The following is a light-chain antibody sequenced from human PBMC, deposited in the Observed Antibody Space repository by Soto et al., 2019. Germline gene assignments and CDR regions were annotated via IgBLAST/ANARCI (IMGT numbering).Light chain of an antibody. V-gene: IGKV3-20*01. CDR2: GAF. CDR1: QSVSTGH. Sequence: IVLTQSPGTLSLSPGERATLSCRASQSVSTGHLAWYQQKPGQAPRLLMYGAFIRATGIPDRISGSGSGTDFSLTISRLEPEDFAVYYCQQYGSSPWTFGQGTTVEIK. J-gene: IGKJ1*01. CDR3: QQYGSSPWT.